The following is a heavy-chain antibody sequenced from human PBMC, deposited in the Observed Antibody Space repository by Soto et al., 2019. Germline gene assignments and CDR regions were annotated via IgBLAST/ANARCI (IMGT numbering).Heavy chain of an antibody. CDR1: GFTFLGFE. D-gene: IGHD6-25*01. V-gene: IGHV3-48*03. J-gene: IGHJ4*02. CDR2: ISSGSSNI. CDR3: ATSSGALAASFPYYFDY. Sequence: PGGSLRLSCIGSGFTFLGFEMNWVRQAPGKGLEWLSYISSGSSNIYYAHSVKGRFTISRDNAKNSLYLQMNSLRAEDTAVYYCATSSGALAASFPYYFDYWGQGTLVTVSS.